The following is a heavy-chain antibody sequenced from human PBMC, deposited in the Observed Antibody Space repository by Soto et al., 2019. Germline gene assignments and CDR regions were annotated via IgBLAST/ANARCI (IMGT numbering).Heavy chain of an antibody. Sequence: PSETLSLTCTVSGGSISNYYWSWIRQPPGKGLEWIGYVYYSGSTNYNPSLKSRVTISVDTSKNQFSLILTSVAAADTAVYFCAVAGTRRYFDSWGQGTLVTVSS. CDR1: GGSISNYY. CDR3: AVAGTRRYFDS. V-gene: IGHV4-59*01. J-gene: IGHJ4*02. D-gene: IGHD6-19*01. CDR2: VYYSGST.